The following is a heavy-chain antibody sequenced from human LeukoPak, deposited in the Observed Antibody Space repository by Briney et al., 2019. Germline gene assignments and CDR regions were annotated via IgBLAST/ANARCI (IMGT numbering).Heavy chain of an antibody. J-gene: IGHJ4*02. CDR1: GFPFSSYS. D-gene: IGHD2-2*01. V-gene: IGHV3-33*01. CDR3: ARDGCSTTSCFDY. Sequence: GGSLRLSCAASGFPFSSYSMYWVRQASGKGLEWVAFIWYDGSNQHYADSVKGRFTVSRDHSRNTVYLQMNSLRAEDTAVYYCARDGCSTTSCFDYWGQGTLVTVSS. CDR2: IWYDGSNQ.